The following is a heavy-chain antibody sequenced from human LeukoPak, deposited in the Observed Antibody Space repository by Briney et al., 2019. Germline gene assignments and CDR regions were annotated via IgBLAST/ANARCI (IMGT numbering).Heavy chain of an antibody. J-gene: IGHJ6*02. CDR3: ARGRVLYYGSGRPYYYGMDV. V-gene: IGHV4-61*01. CDR2: IYYSGST. Sequence: SETLSLTCTVSGGSVSSGSYYWSWIRQPPGKGLEWIGYIYYSGSTNYNPSLKSRVTISVDTSKNQFSLKLSSVTAADTAVYYCARGRVLYYGSGRPYYYGMDVWGQGTTVTVSS. D-gene: IGHD3-10*01. CDR1: GGSVSSGSYY.